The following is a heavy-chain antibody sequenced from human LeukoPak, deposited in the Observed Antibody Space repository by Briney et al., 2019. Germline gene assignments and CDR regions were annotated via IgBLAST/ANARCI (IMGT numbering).Heavy chain of an antibody. D-gene: IGHD4-17*01. J-gene: IGHJ4*02. V-gene: IGHV3-48*04. CDR2: ISSSGSTI. CDR3: AREPMTTVTTSDY. CDR1: GFTFSSYA. Sequence: GRSLRLSCAASGFTFSSYAMHWVRQAPGKGLEWVSYISSSGSTIYYADSVKGRFTISRDNAKNSLYLQMNSLRAEDTAVYYCAREPMTTVTTSDYWGQGTLVTVSS.